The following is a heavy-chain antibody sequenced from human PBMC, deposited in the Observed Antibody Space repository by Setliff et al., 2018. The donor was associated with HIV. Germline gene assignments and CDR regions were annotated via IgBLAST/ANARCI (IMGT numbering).Heavy chain of an antibody. J-gene: IGHJ3*02. CDR2: IKQDGMEK. Sequence: PGGSLRLSCAASGFTFRSYWMNWVRQAPGKGLEWVANIKQDGMEKYYGDSVKGRFTISRDNAKNSLYLQMISLRAVDTAVYYCARSFWVFVRNAASDIWGQGKMLTVSS. V-gene: IGHV3-7*01. CDR1: GFTFRSYW. CDR3: ARSFWVFVRNAASDI. D-gene: IGHD3-16*01.